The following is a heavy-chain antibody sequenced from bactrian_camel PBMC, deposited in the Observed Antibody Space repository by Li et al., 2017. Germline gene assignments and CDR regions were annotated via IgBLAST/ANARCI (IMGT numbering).Heavy chain of an antibody. Sequence: HVQLVESGGGLVQPGGSLNISCTTSGFSFSSAYMSWVRQAPGKGLEWVASVSEDGSDTYYTDAVKGRFTISRDNLQMNSLKSEDTGLYYCATSLTDNWLRGFGYWGQGTQVTVS. CDR2: VSEDGSDT. V-gene: IGHV3S6*01. J-gene: IGHJ6*01. CDR1: GFSFSSAY. CDR3: ATSLTDNWLRGFGY. D-gene: IGHD7*01.